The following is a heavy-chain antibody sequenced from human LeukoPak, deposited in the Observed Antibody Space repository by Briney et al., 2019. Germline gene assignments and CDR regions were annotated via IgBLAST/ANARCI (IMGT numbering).Heavy chain of an antibody. J-gene: IGHJ4*02. CDR1: EFSVGSNY. CDR3: ARGPMVRTNLFDY. CDR2: INSDGSRT. V-gene: IGHV3-74*01. D-gene: IGHD3-10*01. Sequence: GGSLRLSCAASEFSVGSNYMTWVRQAPGKGLVWVSRINSDGSRTSYADSVKGRFTISRDNAKNTLYLQMNSLRAEDTAVYYCARGPMVRTNLFDYWGQGTLVTVSS.